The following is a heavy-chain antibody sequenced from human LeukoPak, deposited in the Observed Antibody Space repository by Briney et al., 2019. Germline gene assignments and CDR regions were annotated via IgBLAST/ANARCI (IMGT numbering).Heavy chain of an antibody. D-gene: IGHD6-19*01. J-gene: IGHJ2*01. CDR3: AKDSSSGWYDWYFDL. Sequence: PGGSLRLSCAASGFTFDDYAMHWVRQAPGKGLEWVSGISWNSGSIGYADSVKGRFTISRDNAKNSLYLQMNSLRAEDTALYYCAKDSSSGWYDWYFDLWGRGTLVTVSP. V-gene: IGHV3-9*01. CDR1: GFTFDDYA. CDR2: ISWNSGSI.